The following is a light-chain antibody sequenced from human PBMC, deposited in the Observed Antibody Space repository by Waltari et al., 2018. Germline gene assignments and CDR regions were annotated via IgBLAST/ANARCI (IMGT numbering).Light chain of an antibody. J-gene: IGLJ2*01. Sequence: QSALTQPASVSGSPGQSITIPCTGTSNDVGSYNLFSWYQKYPGKAPTLMIYEVTKRPSGVSSRFSGSKSGNTASLTISGLQAEDEADYYCSSYAGSTTLVIFGGGTKLTV. CDR2: EVT. CDR3: SSYAGSTTLVI. CDR1: SNDVGSYNL. V-gene: IGLV2-23*02.